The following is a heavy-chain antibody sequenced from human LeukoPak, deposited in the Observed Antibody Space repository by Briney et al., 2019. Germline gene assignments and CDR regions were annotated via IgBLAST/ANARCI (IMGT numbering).Heavy chain of an antibody. D-gene: IGHD3-10*01. CDR1: GYTFTTYG. CDR2: ISTYNGNT. Sequence: APVKVSCKASGYTFTTYGISWVRQAPGQGLEWMGWISTYNGNTNYAQNYQDRVTMTTDTSTSTAYMELRSLRSDDTAVYYCARDPGTMVRGSRRGYDGNYYYMDVWGKGTTVTISS. V-gene: IGHV1-18*01. J-gene: IGHJ6*03. CDR3: ARDPGTMVRGSRRGYDGNYYYMDV.